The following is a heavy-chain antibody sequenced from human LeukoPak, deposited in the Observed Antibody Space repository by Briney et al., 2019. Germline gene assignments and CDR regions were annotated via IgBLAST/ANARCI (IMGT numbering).Heavy chain of an antibody. Sequence: GGSLRLSCAASGFTFSNYNMNWVRQTPGKGLEWVSSITRDSIYTFYADSVKGRFTISRDNAKNSLYLQMNSLRADDMALYYCAKGGGGTNYYYMDVWGKGTTVTVSS. V-gene: IGHV3-21*04. CDR3: AKGGGGTNYYYMDV. D-gene: IGHD1-1*01. CDR1: GFTFSNYN. CDR2: ITRDSIYT. J-gene: IGHJ6*03.